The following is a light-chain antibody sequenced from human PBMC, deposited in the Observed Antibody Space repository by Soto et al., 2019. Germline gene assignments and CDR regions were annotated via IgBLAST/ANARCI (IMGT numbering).Light chain of an antibody. CDR1: SSNIGSNT. J-gene: IGLJ2*01. Sequence: QSVLTQPPSASGTPGQRVTISCSGSSSNIGSNTVNWYQQVPGTAPKLLIYSSNQRPSGVPDRFSGSQSGTSASLAIRGLQSEDEADYFCAAWDDSLTGHVVFGGGTKVTVL. CDR3: AAWDDSLTGHVV. V-gene: IGLV1-44*01. CDR2: SSN.